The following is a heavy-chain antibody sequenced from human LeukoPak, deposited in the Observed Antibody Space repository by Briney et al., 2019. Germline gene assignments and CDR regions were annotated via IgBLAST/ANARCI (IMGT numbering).Heavy chain of an antibody. CDR1: GGSISSYY. CDR3: ARGVYIAAAQYGY. CDR2: IYYSGTT. D-gene: IGHD6-13*01. V-gene: IGHV4-59*01. J-gene: IGHJ4*02. Sequence: SEALSLTCTVSGGSISSYYWSWIRQSPGKGLEWIGYIYYSGTTNYNPSLKSRVTISVDTSKNQFSLKLSSVTAADTAVYYCARGVYIAAAQYGYWGQGTLVTVSS.